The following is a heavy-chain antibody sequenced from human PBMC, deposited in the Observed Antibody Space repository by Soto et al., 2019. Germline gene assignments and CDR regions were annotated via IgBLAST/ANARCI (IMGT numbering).Heavy chain of an antibody. D-gene: IGHD6-19*01. V-gene: IGHV3-48*03. J-gene: IGHJ4*02. CDR3: ARETDSSGPFDY. CDR2: LSSALLTT. Sequence: EVQLVESGGGLVQPGGSLRLSCTASGFSVSSHEMNWVRQAPGKGLEWMSFLSSALLTTHYADSVKGRFTISRDSAKNVLYLQMNSVRAEDTAVYYCARETDSSGPFDYWGQGTLVTVSS. CDR1: GFSVSSHE.